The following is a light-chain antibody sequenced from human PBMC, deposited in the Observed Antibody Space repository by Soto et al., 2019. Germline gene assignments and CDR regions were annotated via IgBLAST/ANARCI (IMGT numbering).Light chain of an antibody. CDR3: QQYNKWPLT. Sequence: IEMTQSPATLSVSPGEGATLSCRASETISRDLAWYQQKPGQSPRLLIFGAFTRATGVPVRFSGSGSGTEFTLTVSSLQSEDVAVYFCQQYNKWPLTFGGGTRVEIK. J-gene: IGKJ4*01. CDR2: GAF. CDR1: ETISRD. V-gene: IGKV3D-15*01.